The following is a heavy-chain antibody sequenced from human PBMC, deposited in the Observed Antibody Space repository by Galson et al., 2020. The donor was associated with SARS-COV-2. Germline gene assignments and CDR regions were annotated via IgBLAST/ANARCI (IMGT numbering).Heavy chain of an antibody. J-gene: IGHJ5*02. CDR2: IWYDGSNK. V-gene: IGHV3-33*01. Sequence: GGSMRLSCAASGFNFSSYGMHWVRQAPGKGLEWVAVIWYDGSNKYYADSVTGRFTISRDNSKNTLYLQMNSLRAEDTAVYYCARDLSPLYYYYGSGRWFDPWGQGTLVTVSS. D-gene: IGHD3-10*01. CDR1: GFNFSSYG. CDR3: ARDLSPLYYYYGSGRWFDP.